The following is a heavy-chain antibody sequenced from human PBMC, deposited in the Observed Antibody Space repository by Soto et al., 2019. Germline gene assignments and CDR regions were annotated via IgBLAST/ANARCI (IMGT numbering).Heavy chain of an antibody. CDR3: ARGDIVVVPAAISHYYGMDV. V-gene: IGHV4-39*07. J-gene: IGHJ6*02. Sequence: PSETLSLTCTVSGGSISSSSYYWGWIRQPPGKGLEWIGSIYYSGSTYYNPSLKSRVTISVDTSKNQFSLKLSSVTAADTAVYYCARGDIVVVPAAISHYYGMDVWGQGATVTVSS. CDR2: IYYSGST. CDR1: GGSISSSSYY. D-gene: IGHD2-2*02.